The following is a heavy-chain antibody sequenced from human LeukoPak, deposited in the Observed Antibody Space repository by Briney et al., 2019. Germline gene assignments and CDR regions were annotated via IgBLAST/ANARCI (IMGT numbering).Heavy chain of an antibody. CDR2: ISSDGENT. Sequence: GGSLRLSCSASGFIFSNYGMYWVRQAPGKGLEFVSAISSDGENTFYADSVKGRFTLSRDNAKNTLYLQTSRLRGEDTAVYYCVRVNDYGDRNLYYFGYWGQGTLVSVSS. CDR3: VRVNDYGDRNLYYFGY. V-gene: IGHV3-64D*06. D-gene: IGHD4-17*01. CDR1: GFIFSNYG. J-gene: IGHJ4*02.